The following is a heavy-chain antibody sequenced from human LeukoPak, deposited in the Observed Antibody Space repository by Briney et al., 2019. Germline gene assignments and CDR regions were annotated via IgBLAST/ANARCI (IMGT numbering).Heavy chain of an antibody. CDR3: ARASSRRTFGGPNHPGIAAAGTSYFQH. Sequence: ASVTVSCKASGYTFTGYYMHWVRQAPGQGLEWMGWINPNSGGTNYAQKFQGRVTMTRDTSISTAYMELSRLRSDDTAVYYCARASSRRTFGGPNHPGIAAAGTSYFQHWGQGTLVTVSS. V-gene: IGHV1-2*02. J-gene: IGHJ1*01. CDR1: GYTFTGYY. CDR2: INPNSGGT. D-gene: IGHD6-13*01.